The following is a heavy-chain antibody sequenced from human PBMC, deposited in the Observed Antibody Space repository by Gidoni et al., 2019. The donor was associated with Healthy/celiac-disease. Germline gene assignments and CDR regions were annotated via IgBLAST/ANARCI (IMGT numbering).Heavy chain of an antibody. Sequence: QVQLVQSGAEVKKPGASVKVSCKASGYTVTSYGISWVRQAPGQGLEWMGWISAYNGNTNYAQKLQGRVTMTTVTSTSTAYMELRSLRSDDTAVYYCASYAITIFGVVESFDYWGQGTLVTVSS. V-gene: IGHV1-18*01. CDR1: GYTVTSYG. D-gene: IGHD3-3*01. J-gene: IGHJ4*02. CDR3: ASYAITIFGVVESFDY. CDR2: ISAYNGNT.